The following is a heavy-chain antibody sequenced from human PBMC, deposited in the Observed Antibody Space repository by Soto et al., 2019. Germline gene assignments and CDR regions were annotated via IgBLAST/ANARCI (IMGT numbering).Heavy chain of an antibody. CDR2: IPYRGST. CDR1: AGSITTSY. J-gene: IGHJ5*02. D-gene: IGHD3-22*01. V-gene: IGHV4-59*01. Sequence: SETLSLTCTVSAGSITTSYWSWIRQPLGKALEWIGYIPYRGSTNYNPSLKSRLTISIDTSKSQISLKLTSMTTADTAVYYCASPGIVGREVNTGFDTGGQGTLVTVSS. CDR3: ASPGIVGREVNTGFDT.